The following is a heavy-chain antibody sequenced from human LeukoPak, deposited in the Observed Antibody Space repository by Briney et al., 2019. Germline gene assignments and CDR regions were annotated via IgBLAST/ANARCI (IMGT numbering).Heavy chain of an antibody. CDR3: ARAAAGEDYYYYMDV. V-gene: IGHV3-20*01. CDR1: GGSISSGGYF. Sequence: ETLSLTCTVSGGSISSGGYFWSWVRQPPGKGLEWVSGINWNGGSTGYADSVKGRFTISRDNAKNSLYLQMNSLRAEDTALYHCARAAAGEDYYYYMDVWGKGTTVTVS. CDR2: INWNGGST. D-gene: IGHD6-13*01. J-gene: IGHJ6*03.